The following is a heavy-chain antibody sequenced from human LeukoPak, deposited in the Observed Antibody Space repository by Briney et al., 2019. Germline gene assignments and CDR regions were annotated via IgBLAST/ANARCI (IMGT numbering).Heavy chain of an antibody. V-gene: IGHV1-18*01. J-gene: IGHJ4*02. CDR3: AIRFKEGIQLWLNY. CDR2: IGAYNGNT. D-gene: IGHD5-18*01. CDR1: YTFXXXG. Sequence: YTFXXXGISWVRQAPGQGLEWVGWIGAYNGNTNYAQKFQGRVTMTTDTSTRTAYMELRSLRSDDTAVYYCAIRFKEGIQLWLNYWGQGTLVTVSS.